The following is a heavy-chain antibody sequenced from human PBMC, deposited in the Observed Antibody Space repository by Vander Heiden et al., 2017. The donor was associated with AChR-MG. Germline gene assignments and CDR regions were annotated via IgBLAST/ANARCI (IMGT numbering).Heavy chain of an antibody. CDR2: IIPIFGTA. CDR1: GGTFSSYA. CDR3: ARAHVDIVADYYYYYGMDV. Sequence: QVQLVQSGAEVKKPGSSVKVSCKASGGTFSSYAISWVRQAPGQGLEWMGGIIPIFGTANYAQKFQGRVTITADESTSTAYMELSSLRSEDTAVYYCARAHVDIVADYYYYYGMDVWGQGTTVTVSS. V-gene: IGHV1-69*01. J-gene: IGHJ6*02. D-gene: IGHD5-12*01.